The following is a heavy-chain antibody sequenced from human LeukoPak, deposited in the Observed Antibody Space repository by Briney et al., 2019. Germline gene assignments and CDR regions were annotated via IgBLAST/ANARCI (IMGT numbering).Heavy chain of an antibody. CDR3: AKDVVENDY. CDR2: VSGSGGST. V-gene: IGHV3-23*01. CDR1: GFTFSNYA. D-gene: IGHD2-15*01. J-gene: IGHJ4*02. Sequence: SGGSLRLSCAASGFTFSNYAMSWVRQAPGKGLEWVSAVSGSGGSTDYADSVKGRFTISRDNSKNTLFLQMNSLRAEDTAVYYCAKDVVENDYWGQGTLVTVSS.